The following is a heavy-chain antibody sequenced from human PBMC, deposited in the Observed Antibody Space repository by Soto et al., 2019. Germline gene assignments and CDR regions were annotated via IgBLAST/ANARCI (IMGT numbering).Heavy chain of an antibody. CDR1: GGSISSYY. V-gene: IGHV4-59*01. CDR3: ARGYCSGGSCYSSHFDY. D-gene: IGHD2-15*01. J-gene: IGHJ4*02. CDR2: IYYSGST. Sequence: PSETLSLTCTVSGGSISSYYWSWIRQPPGKGLEWIGYIYYSGSTNYNPSLKSRVTISVDTSKNQFSLKLSSVTAADTAVYYYARGYCSGGSCYSSHFDYWGQGTLVTVSS.